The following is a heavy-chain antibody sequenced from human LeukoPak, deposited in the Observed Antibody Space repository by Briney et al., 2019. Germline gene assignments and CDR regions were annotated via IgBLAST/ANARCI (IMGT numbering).Heavy chain of an antibody. CDR2: INHSGST. V-gene: IGHV4-34*01. J-gene: IGHJ5*02. Sequence: SETLSLTCAVYGGSISGYYWSWIRQPPGKGLEWIGEINHSGSTNYNPSLKSRVTISVDTSKNQFSLKLSSVTAADTAVYYCARIVVVPAATWYNWFDPWGQGTLVTVSS. CDR1: GGSISGYY. D-gene: IGHD2-2*01. CDR3: ARIVVVPAATWYNWFDP.